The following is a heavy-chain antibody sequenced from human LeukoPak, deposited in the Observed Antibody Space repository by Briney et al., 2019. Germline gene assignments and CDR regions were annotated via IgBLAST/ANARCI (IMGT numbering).Heavy chain of an antibody. CDR1: GGSISSYY. D-gene: IGHD6-13*01. CDR3: ARSGHSSSWTGFDY. CDR2: IYYSGTT. Sequence: SETLSLTCTVSGGSISSYYWSWIRQPPGKGLEWIGYIYYSGTTNYNPSLKSRVTISVDTSKNQFSLKLSSVTAADTAVYYCARSGHSSSWTGFDYWGQGTLVTVSS. V-gene: IGHV4-59*12. J-gene: IGHJ4*02.